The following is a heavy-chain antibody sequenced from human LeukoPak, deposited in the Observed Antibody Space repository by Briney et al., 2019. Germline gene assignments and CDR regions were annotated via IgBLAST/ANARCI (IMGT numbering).Heavy chain of an antibody. J-gene: IGHJ4*02. Sequence: TPSETLSLTCAVYGGSFSGYYWSWIRQPPGKGLEWIGEINHSGSTNYNPSLKSRGTISVDTSKNQFSLKLSSVTAADTAVYYCARDPRNYGDYPNWGQGTLVTVSS. CDR3: ARDPRNYGDYPN. D-gene: IGHD4-17*01. CDR2: INHSGST. V-gene: IGHV4-34*01. CDR1: GGSFSGYY.